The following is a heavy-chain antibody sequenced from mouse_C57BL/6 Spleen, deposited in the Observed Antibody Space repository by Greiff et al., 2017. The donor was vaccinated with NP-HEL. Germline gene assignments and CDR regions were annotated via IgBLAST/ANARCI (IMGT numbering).Heavy chain of an antibody. Sequence: VQLQQSGAELVRPGTSVKVSCKASGYAFTNYLIEWVKQRPGQGLEWIGVINPGSGGTNYNEKFKGKATLTADKSSSTAYMQLSSLTSEDSAVYCCARGAGTRAMDYWGQGTSVTVSS. CDR1: GYAFTNYL. J-gene: IGHJ4*01. CDR3: ARGAGTRAMDY. CDR2: INPGSGGT. D-gene: IGHD4-1*01. V-gene: IGHV1-54*01.